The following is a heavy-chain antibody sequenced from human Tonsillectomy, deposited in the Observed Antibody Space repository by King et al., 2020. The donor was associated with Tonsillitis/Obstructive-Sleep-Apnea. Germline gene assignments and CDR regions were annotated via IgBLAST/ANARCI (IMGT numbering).Heavy chain of an antibody. CDR1: GFTFSSYG. CDR3: ARGPVLSAPHGYLDF. V-gene: IGHV3-33*01. CDR2: IWYDGSNK. D-gene: IGHD2/OR15-2a*01. Sequence: QLVQSGGGVVQPGRSLRLSCAASGFTFSSYGMHWVRQAPGKGLEWVAVIWYDGSNKYYADSVKGRFTISRDNSKNTLYLKMNSLRAEDTAVYYCARGPVLSAPHGYLDFWGHGTLVTVSS. J-gene: IGHJ4*03.